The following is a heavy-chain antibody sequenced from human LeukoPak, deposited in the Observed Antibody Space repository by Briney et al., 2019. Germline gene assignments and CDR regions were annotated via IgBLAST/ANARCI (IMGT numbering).Heavy chain of an antibody. CDR1: GGSISSSSYD. J-gene: IGHJ5*02. D-gene: IGHD6-13*01. CDR3: ARLAEQLRPRNWFDP. Sequence: SETLSLTCTVSGGSISSSSYDWGWIRQPPGKGLEWIGSIYYSGSTYYNPSLKSRVTISVDTSKNQFSLKLSSVTAADTAVYYCARLAEQLRPRNWFDPWGQGTLVTVSS. CDR2: IYYSGST. V-gene: IGHV4-39*01.